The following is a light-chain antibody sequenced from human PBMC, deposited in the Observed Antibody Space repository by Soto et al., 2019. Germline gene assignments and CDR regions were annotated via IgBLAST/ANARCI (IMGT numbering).Light chain of an antibody. CDR1: QSISSY. CDR2: AAS. Sequence: DIQMTQSPSSLSASVGDRVTITCRASQSISSYLNWYQQKPGKAPKLLIYAASSLQSGFPSRFSGSGSTTDFTLIISSLQPEDFATYYCERSYSTLTAFGGGTNVDIK. V-gene: IGKV1-39*01. CDR3: ERSYSTLTA. J-gene: IGKJ4*01.